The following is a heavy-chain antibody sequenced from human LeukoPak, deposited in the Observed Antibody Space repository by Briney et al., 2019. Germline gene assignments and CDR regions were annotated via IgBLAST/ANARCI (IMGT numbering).Heavy chain of an antibody. Sequence: GGSLRLSCAASGFTFSSYAMSWVRQAPGKGLEWVSYISSSGSTIYYADSVKGRFTISRDNAKNSLYLQMNSLRAEDTAVYYCARDYGGSSPFDYWGQGTLVTVSS. CDR2: ISSSGSTI. V-gene: IGHV3-48*03. CDR1: GFTFSSYA. J-gene: IGHJ4*02. CDR3: ARDYGGSSPFDY. D-gene: IGHD4-23*01.